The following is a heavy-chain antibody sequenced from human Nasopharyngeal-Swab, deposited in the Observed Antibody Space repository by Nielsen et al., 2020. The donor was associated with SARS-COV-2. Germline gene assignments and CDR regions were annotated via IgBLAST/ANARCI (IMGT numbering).Heavy chain of an antibody. CDR3: ARSSIRGIIISDFDY. CDR2: ISSSSSYT. D-gene: IGHD3-10*01. CDR1: GFTFSDYY. Sequence: GGSVRLSCAALGFTFSDYYMSWIRWAPGKGLEWVSYISSSSSYTNYADSVKGRFTISRDNAKNSLYLQMNSLRVDDTAVYYCARSSIRGIIISDFDYWGQGTLVTVSS. J-gene: IGHJ4*02. V-gene: IGHV3-11*03.